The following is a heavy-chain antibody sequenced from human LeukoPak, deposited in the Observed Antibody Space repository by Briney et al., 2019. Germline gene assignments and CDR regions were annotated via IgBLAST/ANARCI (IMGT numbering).Heavy chain of an antibody. J-gene: IGHJ6*02. D-gene: IGHD2-2*01. Sequence: ASVKVSCKASGYSFTSYAMNWVRQAPGEGLEWMGWISAYNGNTNYAQKLQGRVTMTTDTSTSTAYMELRSLRSDDTAVYYCARELVDCSSTSCYYYYGMDVWGQGTTVTVSS. CDR1: GYSFTSYA. V-gene: IGHV1-18*01. CDR2: ISAYNGNT. CDR3: ARELVDCSSTSCYYYYGMDV.